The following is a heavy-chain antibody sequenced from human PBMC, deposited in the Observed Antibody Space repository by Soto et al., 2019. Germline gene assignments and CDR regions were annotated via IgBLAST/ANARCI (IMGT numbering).Heavy chain of an antibody. CDR2: INHSGST. CDR1: GGSFSGYY. V-gene: IGHV4-34*01. Sequence: QVQLQQWGAGLLKPSDTLSLTCAVYGGSFSGYYWSWIRQPPGKGLEWIGEINHSGSTNYNPSLKSRVTISVDTSKNQFSLKVSSVTAADTAVYYCARGSTIFGLTYWGQGTLVTVSS. D-gene: IGHD3-3*01. CDR3: ARGSTIFGLTY. J-gene: IGHJ4*02.